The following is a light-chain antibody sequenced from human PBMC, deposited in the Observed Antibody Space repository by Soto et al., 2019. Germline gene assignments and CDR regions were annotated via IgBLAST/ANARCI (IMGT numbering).Light chain of an antibody. Sequence: LGMTQSPATLSVSPGERATLSCRASQSISSNLAWYRQKPGQAPRLLIYGPSTRATGIPARFSGSGSGTEFTLTISSLQSEDFAVYYCQQYNNWPRTFGQGTKV. CDR3: QQYNNWPRT. J-gene: IGKJ1*01. V-gene: IGKV3-15*01. CDR1: QSISSN. CDR2: GPS.